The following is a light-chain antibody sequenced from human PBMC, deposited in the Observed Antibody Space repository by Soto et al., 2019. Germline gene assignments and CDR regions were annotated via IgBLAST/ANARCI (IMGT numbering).Light chain of an antibody. J-gene: IGLJ1*01. Sequence: SALTQPASVSGSPGQSITISCTGTSNDVGGYHYVSWYQQHPGKAPKLMIYDVSNRPSGVSNRFSGSKSGNTASLTISGLHAEDEADYYCSSYTSSSTLENVFGTGTKV. CDR3: SSYTSSSTLENV. V-gene: IGLV2-14*01. CDR1: SNDVGGYHY. CDR2: DVS.